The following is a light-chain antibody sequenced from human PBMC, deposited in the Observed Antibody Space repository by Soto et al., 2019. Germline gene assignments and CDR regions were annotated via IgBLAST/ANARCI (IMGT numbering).Light chain of an antibody. CDR1: SSNIGTST. CDR2: STN. V-gene: IGLV1-44*01. CDR3: AAWDDSQNGTV. J-gene: IGLJ3*02. Sequence: QSVLTQPASVSGTPGQRVTISCSGGSSNIGTSTVNWYHQVPGRAPKLLIYSTNQRPSGVPERFSGSTSGTSASLAINGLQSEDEGVFLCAAWDDSQNGTVFGGGTKLTVL.